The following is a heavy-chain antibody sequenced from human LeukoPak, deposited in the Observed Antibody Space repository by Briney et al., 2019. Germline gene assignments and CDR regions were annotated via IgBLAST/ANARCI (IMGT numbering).Heavy chain of an antibody. CDR2: VNPNSGNT. V-gene: IGHV1-8*03. CDR3: ARGGDLYDFWSGYYNP. J-gene: IGHJ5*02. Sequence: ASVKVSCKASGYTFTSYDINWVRQATGQGLEWMGWVNPNSGNTGYAQKFQGRVTITRNTSISTAYMELSSLRSEDTAVYYCARGGDLYDFWSGYYNPWGQGTLVTVSS. CDR1: GYTFTSYD. D-gene: IGHD3-3*01.